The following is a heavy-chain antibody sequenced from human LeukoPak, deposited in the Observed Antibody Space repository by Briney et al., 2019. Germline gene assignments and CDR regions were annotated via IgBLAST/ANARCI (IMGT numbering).Heavy chain of an antibody. CDR1: GGSISSYY. V-gene: IGHV4-59*08. CDR3: ARVIGHYDILTGEYLFGVFDY. Sequence: SETLSLTCIVSGGSISSYYWSWIRQPPGKGLEWIGYIYYSGSTNYNPSLKSRVTISVDTSKNQFSLKLSSVTAADTAVYYCARVIGHYDILTGEYLFGVFDYWGQGTLVTVSS. D-gene: IGHD3-9*01. CDR2: IYYSGST. J-gene: IGHJ4*02.